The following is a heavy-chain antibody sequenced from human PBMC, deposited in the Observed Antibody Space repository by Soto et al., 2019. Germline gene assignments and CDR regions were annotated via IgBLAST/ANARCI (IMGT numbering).Heavy chain of an antibody. CDR2: ISYDGGNQ. CDR3: ARGPISQTSFIDH. D-gene: IGHD2-2*02. CDR1: GFTFSSYP. Sequence: PGGSLSLSCEASGFTFSSYPMHWVRQAPGKGPAWEAVISYDGGNQYYADSVKGRFTISRDNAKDTLYLQMHSLRSDDTAVYFCARGPISQTSFIDHWGQGTLVTVSS. V-gene: IGHV3-30-3*01. J-gene: IGHJ4*02.